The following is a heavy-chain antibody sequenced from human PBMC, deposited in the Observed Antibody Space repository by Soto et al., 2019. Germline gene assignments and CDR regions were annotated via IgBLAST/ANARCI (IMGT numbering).Heavy chain of an antibody. J-gene: IGHJ6*02. CDR3: ARSRGITMVRSYRMDV. Sequence: GGSLRLSCAASGFTFSSYSMNWVRQAPGKGLEWVSYISSSSSTIYYADSVKGRFTISRDNAKNSLYLQMNSLRAEDTAVYYCARSRGITMVRSYRMDVWGQGTTVTVAS. CDR2: ISSSSSTI. V-gene: IGHV3-48*01. CDR1: GFTFSSYS. D-gene: IGHD3-10*01.